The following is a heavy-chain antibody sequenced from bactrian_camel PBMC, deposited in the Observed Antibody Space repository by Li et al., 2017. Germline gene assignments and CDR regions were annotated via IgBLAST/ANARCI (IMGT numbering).Heavy chain of an antibody. J-gene: IGHJ6*01. CDR1: GFTFNTYC. CDR3: ALARPYGGSWYQCRVGPAADFYY. D-gene: IGHD6*01. CDR2: IDIDGNR. Sequence: DVQLVESGGDSVQVGGSLRLSCVASGFTFNTYCMAWFRQAPGEEREGVASIDIDGNRYVVESVKERFTVSKDNAKAAIYLQMNNLKPEDTATYYCALARPYGGSWYQCRVGPAADFYYWAQGTQVTVS. V-gene: IGHV3S40*01.